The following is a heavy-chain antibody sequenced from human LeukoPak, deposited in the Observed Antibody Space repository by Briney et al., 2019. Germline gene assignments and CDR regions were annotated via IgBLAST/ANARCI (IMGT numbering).Heavy chain of an antibody. CDR1: GGSISSGSYY. V-gene: IGHV4-61*02. D-gene: IGHD6-19*01. CDR2: IYTSGST. Sequence: PSETLSLTCTVSGGSISSGSYYWSWIRQPAGKGLEWIGRIYTSGSTNYNPSLKSRVTISVDTSKNQFSLKLSSVTAADTAVYYCARGEPGQQWLSGHFDYWGQGTLVTVSS. CDR3: ARGEPGQQWLSGHFDY. J-gene: IGHJ4*02.